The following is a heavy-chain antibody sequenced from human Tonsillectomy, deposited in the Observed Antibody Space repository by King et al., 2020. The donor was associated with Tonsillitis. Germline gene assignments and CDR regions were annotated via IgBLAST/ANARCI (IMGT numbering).Heavy chain of an antibody. J-gene: IGHJ4*02. CDR3: ARGGRDSSGWFSSETNLDY. Sequence: EVQLVESGGGLVKPGGSLRLSCAASGFTFSRYSMHWVRQAPGKGLEWVSFISSSSSYIYYADSVKGRFTISRDNAKNSLSLQMNSLRAEDTAVCYCARGGRDSSGWFSSETNLDYWGQGTLVTVSS. V-gene: IGHV3-21*01. D-gene: IGHD6-19*01. CDR1: GFTFSRYS. CDR2: ISSSSSYI.